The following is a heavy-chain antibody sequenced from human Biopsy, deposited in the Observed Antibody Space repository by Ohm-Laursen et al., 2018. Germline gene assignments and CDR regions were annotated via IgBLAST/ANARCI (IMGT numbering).Heavy chain of an antibody. CDR2: IDPFTGVT. CDR1: GATVTSYA. D-gene: IGHD1-26*01. V-gene: IGHV1-69*04. Sequence: SVKVSCKASGATVTSYAISWVRQAPGQGLEWMGRIDPFTGVTNYAHNFQGRVTITADRSTPTAYVEVSSLRSDDTAVFYCATDARWDLSLDAFHVWGQGTKVTVS. J-gene: IGHJ3*01. CDR3: ATDARWDLSLDAFHV.